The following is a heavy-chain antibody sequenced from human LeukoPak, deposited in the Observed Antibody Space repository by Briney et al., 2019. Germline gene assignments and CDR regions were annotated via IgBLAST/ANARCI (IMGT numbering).Heavy chain of an antibody. J-gene: IGHJ4*02. CDR2: IKQDGSEK. V-gene: IGHV3-7*01. Sequence: HPGGSLRLSCAASGFTFSSYWMSRVRQAPGKGLEWVANIKQDGSEKYYVDSVKGRFTISRDNAKNSLYLQMNSLRAEDTAVYYCAREDGLGIVPNLDYWGQGTLVTVSS. CDR3: AREDGLGIVPNLDY. D-gene: IGHD3/OR15-3a*01. CDR1: GFTFSSYW.